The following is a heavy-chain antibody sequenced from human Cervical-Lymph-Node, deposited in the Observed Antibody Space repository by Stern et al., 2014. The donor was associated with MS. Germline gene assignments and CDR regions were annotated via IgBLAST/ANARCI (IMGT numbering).Heavy chain of an antibody. CDR1: GASISGSY. V-gene: IGHV4-59*01. CDR2: VHYTGTA. CDR3: ARLHSRLKEEFDP. J-gene: IGHJ5*02. D-gene: IGHD1-26*01. Sequence: VQLVESGPGLVRPSETLSLTCSVSGASISGSYWGWIRQPPGQGLEWIAYVHYTGTANYNPSLRSRVTISVDTSKNQFSLRLMSLTAADTATYYCARLHSRLKEEFDPWGQGMLVVVSS.